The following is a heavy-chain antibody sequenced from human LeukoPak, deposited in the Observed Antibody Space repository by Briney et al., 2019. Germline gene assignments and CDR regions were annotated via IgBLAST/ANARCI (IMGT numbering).Heavy chain of an antibody. J-gene: IGHJ4*02. Sequence: SVKVSCKASGGTFSSYAISWVRQAPGQGLEWMGRIIPIFGIANYAQKFQGRVTITADKSTSTAYMELSSLRSEDTAVYYCARDLKTIFGVVIPYSDYWGQGTLVTVSS. CDR3: ARDLKTIFGVVIPYSDY. CDR1: GGTFSSYA. CDR2: IIPIFGIA. V-gene: IGHV1-69*04. D-gene: IGHD3-3*01.